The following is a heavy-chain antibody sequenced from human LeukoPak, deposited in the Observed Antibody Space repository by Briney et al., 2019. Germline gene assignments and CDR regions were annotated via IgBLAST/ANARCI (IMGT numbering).Heavy chain of an antibody. CDR3: ARDLSHIVVVTAIFDY. Sequence: GGSLRLSCAASGFTFSSYSMNWVRQAPGKGLEWVSSISSSSSYIYYADSVKGRFTISRDNAKNSLYLQMNSLRAEDTAVYYCARDLSHIVVVTAIFDYWGQGTLVTVSS. CDR1: GFTFSSYS. J-gene: IGHJ4*02. V-gene: IGHV3-21*01. CDR2: ISSSSSYI. D-gene: IGHD2-21*02.